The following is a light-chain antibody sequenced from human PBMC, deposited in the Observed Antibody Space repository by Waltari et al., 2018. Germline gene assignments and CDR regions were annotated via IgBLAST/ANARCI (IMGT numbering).Light chain of an antibody. J-gene: IGKJ2*01. CDR3: QQYGRSWNT. V-gene: IGKV3-20*01. CDR2: GAS. Sequence: EIVLTQSPGTLSLSPGERATLSCRANQSVSSSYLAWYQQNPGQAPRLLIYGASSRATGIPDRFSGSGSGTDFTLTISRLEPEDFAVYYCQQYGRSWNTFGQGTKLEIK. CDR1: QSVSSSY.